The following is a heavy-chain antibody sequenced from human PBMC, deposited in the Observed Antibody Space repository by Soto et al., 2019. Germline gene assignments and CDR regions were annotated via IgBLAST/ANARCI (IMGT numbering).Heavy chain of an antibody. CDR1: GFTFGDYA. V-gene: IGHV3-49*03. CDR2: IRSKAYGGTT. CDR3: TKTRGYSYGQYCFDY. J-gene: IGHJ4*02. D-gene: IGHD5-18*01. Sequence: PGGSLRLSCTASGFTFGDYAMSWFRQAPGKGLEWVGFIRSKAYGGTTEYAASVKGRFTISRDDSKSIAYLQMNSLKTEDTAVYYCTKTRGYSYGQYCFDYWGQGTLVTVSS.